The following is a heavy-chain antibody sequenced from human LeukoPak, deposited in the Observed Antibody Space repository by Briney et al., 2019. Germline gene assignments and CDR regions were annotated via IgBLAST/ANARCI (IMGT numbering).Heavy chain of an antibody. CDR2: IWYDGSKK. J-gene: IGHJ4*02. CDR3: ARMSGSHIDH. D-gene: IGHD1-26*01. V-gene: IGHV3-33*01. Sequence: GGALRLPCAASGFTFSSNGMHWVRQAPGKGLEWVAVIWYDGSKKYYADSVKGRFTISRDNSKNTLDLQMDSLRAEDTAVYYCARMSGSHIDHWGQGTLVTVSS. CDR1: GFTFSSNG.